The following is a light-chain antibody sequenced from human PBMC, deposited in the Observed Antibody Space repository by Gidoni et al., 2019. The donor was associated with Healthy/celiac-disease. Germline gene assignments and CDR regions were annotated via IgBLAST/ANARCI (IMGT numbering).Light chain of an antibody. CDR3: QQYGSSPLT. V-gene: IGKV3-20*01. CDR1: QSVSSSY. CDR2: GAS. J-gene: IGKJ4*01. Sequence: EIVLTQSPGTLSLSPGERATLSCRDSQSVSSSYLAWYQQKPGQAPRLLSYGASSRATGIPDRFSGSGSGTNFTLTISRLEPEDFAVDYCQQYGSSPLTFGGGTKVEIK.